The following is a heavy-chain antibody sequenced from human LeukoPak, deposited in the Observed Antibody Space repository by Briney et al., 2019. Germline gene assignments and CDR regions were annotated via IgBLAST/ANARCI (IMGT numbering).Heavy chain of an antibody. CDR2: ISSSGSTI. D-gene: IGHD2-15*01. CDR3: ARGLVVVAATQSDAFDI. J-gene: IGHJ3*02. Sequence: GGSLRLSCAASGFTFSDYYMSWIRQAPGKGLEWVSYISSSGSTIYYADSVEGRFTISRDNAKNSLYLQMNSLRAEDTAVYYCARGLVVVAATQSDAFDIWGQGTMVTVSS. V-gene: IGHV3-11*04. CDR1: GFTFSDYY.